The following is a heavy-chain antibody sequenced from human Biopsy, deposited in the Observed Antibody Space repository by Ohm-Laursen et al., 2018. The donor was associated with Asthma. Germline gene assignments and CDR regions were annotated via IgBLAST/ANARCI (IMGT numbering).Heavy chain of an antibody. V-gene: IGHV7-4-1*02. J-gene: IGHJ6*02. Sequence: GSSVKVSCKASGYIFTSHAMNWVRQAPGQGLEWMGRINTNTGNPTYAQGFTGRFVFSLDTSVSTAYLQISSLKADDTAVYYSARGLLGMDVWGQGTTVTVSS. CDR2: INTNTGNP. D-gene: IGHD2-15*01. CDR1: GYIFTSHA. CDR3: ARGLLGMDV.